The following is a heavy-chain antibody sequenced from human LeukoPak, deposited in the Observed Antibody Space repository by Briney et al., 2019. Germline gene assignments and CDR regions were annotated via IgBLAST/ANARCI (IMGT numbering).Heavy chain of an antibody. CDR2: IIPIFGTA. V-gene: IGHV1-69*13. CDR3: ARSGSYYYDSSGYYDY. D-gene: IGHD3-22*01. Sequence: ASVKVSCKASGGTFSSYAISWVRQAPGQGLEWMGGIIPIFGTANYAQKFQGRVTITADESTSTAYMELSSLRSEDTAVYYCARSGSYYYDSSGYYDYWGQGTLVTVSS. CDR1: GGTFSSYA. J-gene: IGHJ4*02.